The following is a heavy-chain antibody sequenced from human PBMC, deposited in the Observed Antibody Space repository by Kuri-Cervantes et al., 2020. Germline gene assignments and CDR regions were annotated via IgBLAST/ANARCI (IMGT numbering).Heavy chain of an antibody. CDR1: GYTFTSYG. Sequence: ASVKVSCKASGYTFTSYGISWVRQAPGQGLEWMGWISAYNGNTNYAQKLQGRVTMTTDTSTSTAYMELRSLRSDDTAVYYCARDSEGAVAQWYFDLWGRGTLVTVSS. D-gene: IGHD6-19*01. CDR2: ISAYNGNT. V-gene: IGHV1-18*01. J-gene: IGHJ2*01. CDR3: ARDSEGAVAQWYFDL.